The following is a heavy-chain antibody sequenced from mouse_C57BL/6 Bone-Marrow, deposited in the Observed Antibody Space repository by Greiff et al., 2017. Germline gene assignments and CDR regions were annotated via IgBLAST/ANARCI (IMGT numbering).Heavy chain of an antibody. CDR1: GYTFTNYW. CDR2: IYPGGGYT. J-gene: IGHJ3*01. Sequence: VQLQQSGAELVRPGTSVKMSCKASGYTFTNYWIGWAKQRPGHGLEWIGDIYPGGGYTNYNEKFKGKATLTADQSSSTAYMQFSSLTSEDSAIYYCARGHYGTPFAYWGQGTLVTVAA. D-gene: IGHD2-1*01. CDR3: ARGHYGTPFAY. V-gene: IGHV1-63*01.